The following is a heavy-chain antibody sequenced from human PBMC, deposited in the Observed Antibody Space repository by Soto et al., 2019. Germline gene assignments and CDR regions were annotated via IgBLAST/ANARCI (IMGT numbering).Heavy chain of an antibody. J-gene: IGHJ4*02. Sequence: ASVKVSCKASGGTFSSYAISWVRQAPGQGLEWMGGIIPIFGTANYAQKFQGRVTITADESTSTAYMELSSLRSEDTAVYYCARDSIPYVYYYDSSGYYSFDYWGQGTLVTVSS. CDR2: IIPIFGTA. CDR1: GGTFSSYA. D-gene: IGHD3-22*01. CDR3: ARDSIPYVYYYDSSGYYSFDY. V-gene: IGHV1-69*13.